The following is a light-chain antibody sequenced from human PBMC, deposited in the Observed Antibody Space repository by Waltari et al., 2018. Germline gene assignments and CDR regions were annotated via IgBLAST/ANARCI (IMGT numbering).Light chain of an antibody. CDR1: QSVSSSY. J-gene: IGKJ2*01. Sequence: EVVLTQFPGTLSLSPGERAILSCRTSQSVSSSYLAWYQQKPGQAPRLLIYATSTRVTGAPDRCSGSGSGTDFALSISRLEPEDFAVYFCQRYGSSPPVYTFGPGTKLVIK. CDR3: QRYGSSPPVYT. V-gene: IGKV3-20*01. CDR2: ATS.